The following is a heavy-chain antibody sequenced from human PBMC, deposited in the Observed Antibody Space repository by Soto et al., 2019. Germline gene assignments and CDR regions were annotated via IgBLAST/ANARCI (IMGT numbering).Heavy chain of an antibody. D-gene: IGHD3-22*01. Sequence: SLRLSCGASGFTFSSYSMNWVRQAPGKGLEWISHISASSRTLFYADSVKGRFTISRDNAKNSLYLQMNSLRAEDTAVYYCARSYYDSSASYASYGMDGWGQGTTVTVSS. CDR3: ARSYYDSSASYASYGMDG. CDR1: GFTFSSYS. J-gene: IGHJ6*02. V-gene: IGHV3-48*01. CDR2: ISASSRTL.